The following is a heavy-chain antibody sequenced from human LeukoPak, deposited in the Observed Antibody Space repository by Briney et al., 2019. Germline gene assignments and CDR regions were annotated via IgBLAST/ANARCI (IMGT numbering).Heavy chain of an antibody. Sequence: PSETLSLTCAVSGGSISSGGYSWSWIRQPPGKGLEWIGYIYHSGSTYYNPSLKSRVTISVDRSKNQFSLKLSSVTAADTAVYYCARAPAYGDYVDYWGQGTLVTVSS. D-gene: IGHD4-17*01. V-gene: IGHV4-30-2*01. J-gene: IGHJ4*02. CDR2: IYHSGST. CDR3: ARAPAYGDYVDY. CDR1: GGSISSGGYS.